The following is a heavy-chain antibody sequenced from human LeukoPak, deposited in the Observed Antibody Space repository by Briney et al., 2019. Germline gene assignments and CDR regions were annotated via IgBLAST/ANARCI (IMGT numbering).Heavy chain of an antibody. D-gene: IGHD5-18*01. CDR1: GFTFSSYS. V-gene: IGHV3-21*01. CDR3: ARAHWDTAMIDY. J-gene: IGHJ4*02. Sequence: PGGSLRLSCAASGFTFSSYSMNWVRQAPGKGLEWVSSISSSSSYIYYADSVKGRFTISRDNAKNSLYLQMNSLRAEDTAVYYCARAHWDTAMIDYWGQGTLVTVSS. CDR2: ISSSSSYI.